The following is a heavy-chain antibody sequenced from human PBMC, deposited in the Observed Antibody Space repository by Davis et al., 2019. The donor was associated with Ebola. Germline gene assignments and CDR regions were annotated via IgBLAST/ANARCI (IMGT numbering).Heavy chain of an antibody. Sequence: ASVKVSCKASGYTFTSYYMHWVRQAPGQGLEWMGWISAYNGNTNYAQKLQGRVTMTTDTSTSTAYMELRSLRSDDTAVYYCARRLVWDWFDPWGQGTLVTVSS. V-gene: IGHV1-18*04. J-gene: IGHJ5*02. D-gene: IGHD6-19*01. CDR3: ARRLVWDWFDP. CDR2: ISAYNGNT. CDR1: GYTFTSYY.